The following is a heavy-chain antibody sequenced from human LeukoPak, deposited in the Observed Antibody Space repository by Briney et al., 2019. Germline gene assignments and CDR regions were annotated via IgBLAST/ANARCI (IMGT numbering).Heavy chain of an antibody. CDR3: ARGLSNSWNLFDY. V-gene: IGHV4-59*01. CDR1: GGSISNYY. J-gene: IGHJ4*02. CDR2: VHYSGNT. D-gene: IGHD6-13*01. Sequence: SETLSLTCSVSGGSISNYYWSWIRQPPGKGLEWIGYVHYSGNTNYNPSLKSRLTISVDTSKNQFSLMLSSVSAADTALYYCARGLSNSWNLFDYWGQGTLVTVSS.